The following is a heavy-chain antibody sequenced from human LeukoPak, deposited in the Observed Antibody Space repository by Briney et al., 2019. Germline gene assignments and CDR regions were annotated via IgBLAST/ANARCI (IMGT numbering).Heavy chain of an antibody. D-gene: IGHD5-24*01. Sequence: PGGSLRLSCAASGFTFDDYGMSWVRQAPGKGLEWVSGINWNGGSTGYADSVKGRFTISRDNAKNSLYLQMNNLRAEDTALYYCARAKRDGYFHYYYMDVWGKGTTVTVSS. J-gene: IGHJ6*03. CDR1: GFTFDDYG. V-gene: IGHV3-20*04. CDR2: INWNGGST. CDR3: ARAKRDGYFHYYYMDV.